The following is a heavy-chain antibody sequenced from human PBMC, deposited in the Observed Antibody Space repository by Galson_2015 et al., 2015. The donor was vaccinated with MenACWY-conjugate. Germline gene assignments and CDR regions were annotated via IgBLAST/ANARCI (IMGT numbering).Heavy chain of an antibody. CDR3: ARRSYYSGSYTGWFDS. CDR2: INYSGST. V-gene: IGHV4-39*01. Sequence: ETLSLTCTVSGGSISNVNYYWGWIRQPPGKGLEWIGSINYSGSTYYNPSLKSRVTMSLDTSKNQLSLNLGSVTAADTAVYYCARRSYYSGSYTGWFDSWGQGTLVTVSS. D-gene: IGHD1-26*01. J-gene: IGHJ5*01. CDR1: GGSISNVNYY.